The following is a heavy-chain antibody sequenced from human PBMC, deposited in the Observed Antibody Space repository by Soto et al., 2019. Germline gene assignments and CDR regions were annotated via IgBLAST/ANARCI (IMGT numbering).Heavy chain of an antibody. CDR2: VYYSGST. D-gene: IGHD3-16*01. Sequence: QVRLQESGPGLVKPSETLSLTCTVSGGSIGVYFWSWIRQSPGKGLEWLGYVYYSGSTSYNPSLKGGSTISMATSRNQFSLNLISATAADTAVYYCARGATYGTLIYFDLWGQGNLVTVSS. CDR1: GGSIGVYF. J-gene: IGHJ4*02. V-gene: IGHV4-59*01. CDR3: ARGATYGTLIYFDL.